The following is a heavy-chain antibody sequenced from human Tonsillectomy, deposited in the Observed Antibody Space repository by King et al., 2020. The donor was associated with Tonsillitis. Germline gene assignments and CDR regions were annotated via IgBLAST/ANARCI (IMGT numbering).Heavy chain of an antibody. CDR1: GGSISSYY. CDR2: INYSGST. V-gene: IGHV4-59*01. Sequence: QLQESGPGLVKPSETLSLTCTVSGGSISSYYWNWIRQPPGKGLEWIGYINYSGSTNYNPSLKSRVTISVDTSKKQLSLKLSPVTAADPAVYYCARDKVCSGYYCAYGMDVWGQGTTVTVSS. J-gene: IGHJ6*02. D-gene: IGHD3-22*01. CDR3: ARDKVCSGYYCAYGMDV.